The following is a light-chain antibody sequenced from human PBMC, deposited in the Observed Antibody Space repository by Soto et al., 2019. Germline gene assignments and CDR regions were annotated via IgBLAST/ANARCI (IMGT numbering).Light chain of an antibody. CDR3: QTWGSGIVV. Sequence: QPVLTQSPAASASLGASVKLTCTLSMGHSNYAIAWHQQQSEKGPRYLMKLNSDGSHSKWDGIPDRFSGSSSGAERYLTISSIQSEDEADYYCQTWGSGIVVFGGGTKLTVL. J-gene: IGLJ2*01. V-gene: IGLV4-69*01. CDR2: LNSDGSH. CDR1: MGHSNYA.